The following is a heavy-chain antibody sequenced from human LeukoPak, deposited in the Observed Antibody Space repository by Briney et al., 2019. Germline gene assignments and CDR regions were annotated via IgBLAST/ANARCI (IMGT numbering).Heavy chain of an antibody. D-gene: IGHD5-24*01. CDR2: ISDTGSII. V-gene: IGHV3-11*01. CDR1: GFMFSDYY. Sequence: GGSLRLSCVATGFMFSDYYMSWIRQAPGKGLEWISYISDTGSIIYDADSVKGRFTISRDNAKNSVHLQMNSLRAEDTAVYYCARAVATITVGEMYYFDYWGQGTLVTVSS. J-gene: IGHJ4*02. CDR3: ARAVATITVGEMYYFDY.